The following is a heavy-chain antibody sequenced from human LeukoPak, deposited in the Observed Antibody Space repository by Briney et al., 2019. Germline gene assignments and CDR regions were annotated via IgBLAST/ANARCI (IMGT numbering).Heavy chain of an antibody. CDR2: IYYSGST. V-gene: IGHV4-59*08. D-gene: IGHD1-1*01. J-gene: IGHJ4*02. CDR1: GGSISSHY. CDR3: ARRDLGGTTGTTGFDY. Sequence: SETLSLTCTVSGGSISSHYWSWIRQPPGKGLEWIGYIYYSGSTNYNPSLKSRVTISVDTSKNQFSLKLSSVTAADTAVYYCARRDLGGTTGTTGFDYWGQGTLVTVSS.